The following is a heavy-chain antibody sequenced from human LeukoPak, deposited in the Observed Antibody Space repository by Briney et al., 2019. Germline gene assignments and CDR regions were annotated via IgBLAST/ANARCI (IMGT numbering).Heavy chain of an antibody. J-gene: IGHJ3*02. CDR2: IIPIFGTA. D-gene: IGHD3-22*01. CDR3: AATRGRYDSSGYLTDAFDI. Sequence: ASVKVSCKASGGTSSSYAISWVRQAPGQGLEWMGGIIPIFGTANYAQKFQGRVTITTDESTSTAYMGLSGLRSEDTAVYYCAATRGRYDSSGYLTDAFDIWGQGTMVTVSS. CDR1: GGTSSSYA. V-gene: IGHV1-69*05.